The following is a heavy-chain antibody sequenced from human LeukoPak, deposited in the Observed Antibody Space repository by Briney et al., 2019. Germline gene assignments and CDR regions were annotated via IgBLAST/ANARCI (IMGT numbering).Heavy chain of an antibody. D-gene: IGHD3-22*01. CDR2: FNPNGGGT. Sequence: GASVKVSSKASGYTFTAYYIHWVRPAPGQGLERMGWFNPNGGGTNYEQEFHGRVTMTRDTSISTAYMELSRLRSDDTDVYYRAREYYFDNSGYYGVGDYWGQGTLLTV. CDR3: AREYYFDNSGYYGVGDY. V-gene: IGHV1-2*02. J-gene: IGHJ4*02. CDR1: GYTFTAYY.